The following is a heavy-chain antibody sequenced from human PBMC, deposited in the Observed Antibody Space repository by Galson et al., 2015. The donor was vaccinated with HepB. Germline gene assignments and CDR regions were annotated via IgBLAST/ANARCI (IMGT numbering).Heavy chain of an antibody. CDR2: ISSSSSTI. Sequence: SLRLSCAASGFTFSSYSMNWVRQAPGKGLEWVSYISSSSSTIYYADSVKGRFTISRDNAKNSLYLQMNSLRDEDTAVYYCAREGIAAQHYYYYYGMDVWGQGTTVTVSS. J-gene: IGHJ6*02. CDR1: GFTFSSYS. CDR3: AREGIAAQHYYYYYGMDV. D-gene: IGHD6-13*01. V-gene: IGHV3-48*02.